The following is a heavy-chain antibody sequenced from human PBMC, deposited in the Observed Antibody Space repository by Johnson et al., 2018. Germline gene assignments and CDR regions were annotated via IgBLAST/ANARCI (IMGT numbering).Heavy chain of an antibody. CDR3: TRDPSMT. J-gene: IGHJ3*01. CDR2: VSRSGWIT. Sequence: VQLVQSGGGLVQPGGSLRLSCVTSGFTFNNYAMTWVRQTPGRGLQWVASVSRSGWITYYADSVKGRFTISRDTSNNTLLLQMSSLRADSTAVYYCTRDPSMTGGQGTMVTVSS. V-gene: IGHV3-23*04. CDR1: GFTFNNYA.